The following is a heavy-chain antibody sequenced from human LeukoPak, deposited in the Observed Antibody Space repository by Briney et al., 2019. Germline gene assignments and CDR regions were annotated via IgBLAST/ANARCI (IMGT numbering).Heavy chain of an antibody. Sequence: ASVKVSCKASGYTFTSYAMNWVRQAPGQGLEWMGWINTNTGNPTYAQGFTGRFVFSLDTSVSTAYLQISSLKAEDTAVYYCARVGRSSGWIYYFDYWGQGTLVTVSS. CDR3: ARVGRSSGWIYYFDY. V-gene: IGHV7-4-1*02. CDR2: INTNTGNP. J-gene: IGHJ4*02. CDR1: GYTFTSYA. D-gene: IGHD6-19*01.